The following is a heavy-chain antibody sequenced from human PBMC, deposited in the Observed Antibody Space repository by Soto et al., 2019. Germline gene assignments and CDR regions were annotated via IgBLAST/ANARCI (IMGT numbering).Heavy chain of an antibody. CDR3: AAGVVVVAANDAFDI. D-gene: IGHD2-15*01. V-gene: IGHV4-39*01. J-gene: IGHJ3*02. CDR1: GGSISSSSYY. CDR2: IYYSGST. Sequence: QLQLQESAPGLVKPSETLSLTCTVSGGSISSSSYYWGWIRQPPGKGLEWIGSIYYSGSTYYNPSLKSRVTISVDTSKNQFSLKLSSVTAADTAVYYCAAGVVVVAANDAFDIWGQGTMVTVSS.